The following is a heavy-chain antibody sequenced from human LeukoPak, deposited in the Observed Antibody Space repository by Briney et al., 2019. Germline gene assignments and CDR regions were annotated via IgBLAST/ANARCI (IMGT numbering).Heavy chain of an antibody. CDR1: GFTFSSYW. CDR3: ATQSSGWSNSFDY. D-gene: IGHD6-19*01. CDR2: INSDGSST. V-gene: IGHV3-74*01. J-gene: IGHJ4*02. Sequence: GGSLRLSCAASGFTFSSYWMHWVRQAPGKGLVWVSRINSDGSSTSYADSVKGRFTISRDNSKNTLYLQMNSLRAEDTAVYYCATQSSGWSNSFDYWGQGTLVTVSS.